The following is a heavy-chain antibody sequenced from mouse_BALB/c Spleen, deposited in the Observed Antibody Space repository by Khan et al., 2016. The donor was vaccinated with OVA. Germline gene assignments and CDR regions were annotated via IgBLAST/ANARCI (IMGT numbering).Heavy chain of an antibody. D-gene: IGHD3-3*01. CDR2: IYINTGEP. V-gene: IGHV9-3-1*01. CDR1: GYSFTNYG. J-gene: IGHJ4*01. CDR3: ARGGRRAMDY. Sequence: QIQLVQSGPDLKKPGETVKISCKASGYSFTNYGINWVKQAPGKGLKWMGWIYINTGEPTYADDFKGRFAFSLETSASTAYLQINNLKNEDTATXFCARGGRRAMDYWGQGTSVTVSS.